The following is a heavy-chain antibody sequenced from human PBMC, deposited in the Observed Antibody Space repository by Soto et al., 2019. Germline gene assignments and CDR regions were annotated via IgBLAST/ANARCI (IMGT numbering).Heavy chain of an antibody. CDR3: ARDNYGSGSYDAFDI. J-gene: IGHJ3*02. V-gene: IGHV3-30-3*01. D-gene: IGHD3-10*01. CDR1: GFTLRTYA. CDR2: ISYDGSNK. Sequence: SLRLSCAASGFTLRTYAMSWVRQTPGKGLEWVAVISYDGSNKYYADSVKGRFTISRDNSKNTLYLQMNSLRAEDTAVYYCARDNYGSGSYDAFDIWGQGTMVTVSS.